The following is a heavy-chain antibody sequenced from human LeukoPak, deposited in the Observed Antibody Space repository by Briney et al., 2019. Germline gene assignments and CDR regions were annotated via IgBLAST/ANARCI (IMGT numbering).Heavy chain of an antibody. CDR1: GFPVTTKD. J-gene: IGHJ4*02. CDR3: ARAGDRGSHIDF. D-gene: IGHD1-26*01. CDR2: TYSGGST. Sequence: PGGPLRLSCAASGFPVTTKDMTWIRQAPGKGLEWVSVTYSGGSTFFADFVNGRFSISRDQSQNTLYLQMNSLRANDTAVYYCARAGDRGSHIDFWGQGTLVTVSS. V-gene: IGHV3-66*01.